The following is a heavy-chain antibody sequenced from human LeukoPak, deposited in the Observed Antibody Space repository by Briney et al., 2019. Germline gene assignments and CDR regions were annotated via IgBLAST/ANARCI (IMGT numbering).Heavy chain of an antibody. Sequence: GGSLRLSCAASGFTFSSYWMSWVRHAPGKGLEWVANIKQDGSEKYYVDSVKGRFTISRDNAKNSLYLQMNSLRAEDTAVYYCARDLRATIFGVVITPIDYWGQGTLVTVSS. CDR1: GFTFSSYW. CDR3: ARDLRATIFGVVITPIDY. V-gene: IGHV3-7*01. D-gene: IGHD3-3*01. CDR2: IKQDGSEK. J-gene: IGHJ4*02.